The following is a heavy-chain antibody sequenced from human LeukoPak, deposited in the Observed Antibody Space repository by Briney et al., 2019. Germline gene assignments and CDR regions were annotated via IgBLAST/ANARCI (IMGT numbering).Heavy chain of an antibody. D-gene: IGHD2-2*01. CDR2: ISAYNGNT. J-gene: IGHJ4*02. V-gene: IGHV1-18*01. CDR1: GYTFTSYG. CDR3: ATRRKDIVVVPAAMRPGY. Sequence: ASVKVSCKASGYTFTSYGISWVRQAPGQGLEWMGWISAYNGNTNYAQKLQGRVTMTTDTSTSTAYMELRSLRSDDTAVYYCATRRKDIVVVPAAMRPGYWGQGTLVTVSS.